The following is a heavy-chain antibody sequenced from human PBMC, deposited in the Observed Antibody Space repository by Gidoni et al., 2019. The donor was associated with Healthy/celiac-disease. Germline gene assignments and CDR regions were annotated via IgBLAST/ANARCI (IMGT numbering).Heavy chain of an antibody. CDR2: ISSSGSTI. J-gene: IGHJ3*02. CDR3: ARSRYYYDSSGYPDAFDI. D-gene: IGHD3-22*01. CDR1: GFTFRSSE. V-gene: IGHV3-48*03. Sequence: EVQLVESGGGLVQPGGSLRLSCAASGFTFRSSEMNWVRQAPGKGLEWVSYISSSGSTIYYADSVKGRFTISRDNAKNSLYLQMNSLRAEDTAVYYCARSRYYYDSSGYPDAFDIWGQGTMVTVSS.